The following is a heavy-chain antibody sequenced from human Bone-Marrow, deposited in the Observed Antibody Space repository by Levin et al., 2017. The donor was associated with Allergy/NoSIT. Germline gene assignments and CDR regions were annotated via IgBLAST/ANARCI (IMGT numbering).Heavy chain of an antibody. V-gene: IGHV3-11*03. CDR2: IDGSDSYT. D-gene: IGHD3-10*01. CDR1: GFTLNDYY. Sequence: GGSLRLSCAASGFTLNDYYMSWLRQAPGKGLEWISYIDGSDSYTNYADSVKGRFTISRDNAKKSLYLQMTNLRAEDTAMYFCVRDKQGAYGSGGYYFDYWGQGIQVTVSS. CDR3: VRDKQGAYGSGGYYFDY. J-gene: IGHJ4*02.